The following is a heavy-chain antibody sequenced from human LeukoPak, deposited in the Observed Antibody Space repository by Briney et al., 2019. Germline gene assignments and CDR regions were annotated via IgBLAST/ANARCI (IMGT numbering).Heavy chain of an antibody. D-gene: IGHD2-2*01. CDR2: IYYSGST. J-gene: IGHJ6*03. CDR3: ARRSRRVFCRSTSCSDYYYYMDV. V-gene: IGHV4-59*01. CDR1: GGSISSYY. Sequence: SETLSLTCTVSGGSISSYYWSWIRQPPGKGLEWIGYIYYSGSTNYNPSLKSRVTISVDTSKNQFSLKLSSVTAADTAGYYCARRSRRVFCRSTSCSDYYYYMDVWGKGTTVTVSS.